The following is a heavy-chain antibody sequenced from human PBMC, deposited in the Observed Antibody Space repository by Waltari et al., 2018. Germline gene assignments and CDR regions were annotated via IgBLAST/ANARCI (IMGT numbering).Heavy chain of an antibody. CDR1: GYSISSGYY. CDR3: ARLFRRITMVQGVIRGWFDP. D-gene: IGHD3-10*01. V-gene: IGHV4-38-2*01. CDR2: IYHSGST. J-gene: IGHJ5*02. Sequence: QVQLQESGPGLVKPSETLSLTCAVSGYSISSGYYWGWIRQPPGKGLEWIGSIYHSGSTYYNPSLKSRVTISVDTSKNQFSLKLSSVTAADTAVYYCARLFRRITMVQGVIRGWFDPWGQGTLVTVSS.